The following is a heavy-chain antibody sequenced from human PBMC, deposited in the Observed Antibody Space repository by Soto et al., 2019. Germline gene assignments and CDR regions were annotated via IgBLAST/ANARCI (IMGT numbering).Heavy chain of an antibody. D-gene: IGHD1-1*01. Sequence: SVKVSCKASGYTFTSYDIYWVRQATVQGLEWMGWMNPNTGNSGYAQKFQGRVTMTSNTSITTAHMELSSLRSDDTAVYYCARRAETNGWNGFGADKYYFDFWGQGTLVTVSS. CDR1: GYTFTSYD. V-gene: IGHV1-8*01. J-gene: IGHJ4*02. CDR2: MNPNTGNS. CDR3: ARRAETNGWNGFGADKYYFDF.